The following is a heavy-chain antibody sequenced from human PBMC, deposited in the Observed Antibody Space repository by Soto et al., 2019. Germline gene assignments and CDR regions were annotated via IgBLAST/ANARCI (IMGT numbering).Heavy chain of an antibody. CDR2: IYYSEST. J-gene: IGHJ4*02. V-gene: IGHV4-30-4*01. D-gene: IGHD3-22*01. Sequence: LSLTCTVSGGSISSGDYYWSWIRQPPGKGLEWIGYIYYSESTYYNPSLKSRVTISVDTSKNQFSLKLSSVTAADTAVYYCARVRVDYYDSSGYYLFDYWGQGTLVTVSS. CDR3: ARVRVDYYDSSGYYLFDY. CDR1: GGSISSGDYY.